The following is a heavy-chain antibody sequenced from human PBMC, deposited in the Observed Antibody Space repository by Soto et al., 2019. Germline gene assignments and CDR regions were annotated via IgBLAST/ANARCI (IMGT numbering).Heavy chain of an antibody. Sequence: EVQVVESGGGLVQPGGSLRLSCAXXXXXXXXXXMXXVRXAPGKGLEWVANIKQDGSETYYVDSVKGRFTISRDNAKNSLYLQMNSLRAEXTAVXYCAXXREMDVWGQGTTVTVSS. CDR3: AXXREMDV. V-gene: IGHV3-7*01. CDR1: XXXXXXXX. CDR2: IKQDGSET. D-gene: IGHD3-10*01. J-gene: IGHJ6*02.